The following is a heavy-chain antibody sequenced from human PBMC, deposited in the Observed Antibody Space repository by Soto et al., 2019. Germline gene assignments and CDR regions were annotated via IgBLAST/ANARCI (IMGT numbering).Heavy chain of an antibody. J-gene: IGHJ4*02. CDR3: ARGDYGTGGYPFPYFDY. CDR2: INPDSGAT. Sequence: ASVKVSCKASGYSFTGYYSHWVRQAPGRGLEWMGWINPDSGATNYAQNFQGRVTLTSDTSISTASMDLTSLTSDDTAVYYCARGDYGTGGYPFPYFDYWGQGTLVAVSS. CDR1: GYSFTGYY. V-gene: IGHV1-2*02. D-gene: IGHD2-8*02.